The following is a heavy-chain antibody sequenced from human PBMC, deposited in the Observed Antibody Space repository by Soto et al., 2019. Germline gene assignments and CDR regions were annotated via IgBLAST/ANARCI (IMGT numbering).Heavy chain of an antibody. CDR1: GFSFTGYY. V-gene: IGHV1-2*02. D-gene: IGHD6-6*01. Sequence: VKVSCKASGFSFTGYYIHWLRQAPGQGLEWTGWINAHSGGTEYAQKFQGRVTLTRDTSIATAYLTLTSLTSDDTALYYCAKDLTRQLAYWLDPWGQGTQVTVSS. CDR3: AKDLTRQLAYWLDP. CDR2: INAHSGGT. J-gene: IGHJ5*02.